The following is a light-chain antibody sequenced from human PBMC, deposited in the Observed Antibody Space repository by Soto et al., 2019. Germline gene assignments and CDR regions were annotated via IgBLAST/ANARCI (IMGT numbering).Light chain of an antibody. Sequence: DIQMTQSPSTLSASVGDRVTITCRARQSISSWLAWYQQKPGKGPKLLIYDAPSLESGVPSGFSGSGAGTEFSLAISSLQSEDFAVYYCQQYYNWPPPWTFGQGTRLE. J-gene: IGKJ5*01. CDR3: QQYYNWPPPWT. V-gene: IGKV1-5*01. CDR1: QSISSW. CDR2: DAP.